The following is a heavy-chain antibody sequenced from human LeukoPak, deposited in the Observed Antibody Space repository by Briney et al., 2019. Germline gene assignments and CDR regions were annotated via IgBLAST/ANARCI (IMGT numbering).Heavy chain of an antibody. Sequence: GGSLKLSCAASGFTFSDSALHWVRQASGKGLEWVGRIRTKPNSYATEYAASVKGRFTISRDDSKNTAYLQMNSLKTEDTAMYYCISLKRITMIEDYWGQGTLVTVSS. D-gene: IGHD3-22*01. CDR1: GFTFSDSA. CDR3: ISLKRITMIEDY. V-gene: IGHV3-73*01. J-gene: IGHJ4*02. CDR2: IRTKPNSYAT.